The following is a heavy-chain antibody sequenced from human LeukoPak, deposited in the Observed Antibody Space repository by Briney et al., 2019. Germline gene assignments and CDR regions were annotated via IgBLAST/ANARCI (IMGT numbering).Heavy chain of an antibody. CDR1: GFTFSSNA. D-gene: IGHD4-17*01. CDR2: ISYDGGNT. V-gene: IGHV3-30-3*01. J-gene: IGHJ5*02. CDR3: AKAFTVTRVYNCLDP. Sequence: GGSLRLSCAASGFTFSSNAIHWVRQAPGKGLEWVAEISYDGGNTYYADSVKGRFTISRDNSKNTLYLQMNSLRAEDTAVYYCAKAFTVTRVYNCLDPWGQGTLVTVSS.